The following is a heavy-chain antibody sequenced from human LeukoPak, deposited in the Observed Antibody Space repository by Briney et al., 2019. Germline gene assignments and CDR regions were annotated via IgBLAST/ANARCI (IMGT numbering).Heavy chain of an antibody. CDR2: VSGDGRRT. CDR3: AKDRGGYFDI. D-gene: IGHD6-25*01. V-gene: IGHV3-43*02. J-gene: IGHJ3*02. Sequence: GGSLRPSCAASGFTFEDYALHWVRQSPGKGLEWVSLVSGDGRRTYYADSVKGRFTISRDNSKNSLYLQMSSLRTEDTALYYCAKDRGGYFDIWGQGTMVTVSS. CDR1: GFTFEDYA.